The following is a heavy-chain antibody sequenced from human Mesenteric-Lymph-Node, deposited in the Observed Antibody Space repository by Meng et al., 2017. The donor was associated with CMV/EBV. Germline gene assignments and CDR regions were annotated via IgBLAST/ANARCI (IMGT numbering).Heavy chain of an antibody. Sequence: GGSLRLSCAASGFTVSSNYMTWVRQPPGKGLEWVSLIYSGRSTYYADSVKGRFTISRDNAKNSLYLQMNSLRAEDTALYYCAKGGGSYVGGDAFDIWGQGTMVTVSS. J-gene: IGHJ3*02. CDR1: GFTVSSNY. CDR3: AKGGGSYVGGDAFDI. D-gene: IGHD1-26*01. V-gene: IGHV3-53*01. CDR2: IYSGRST.